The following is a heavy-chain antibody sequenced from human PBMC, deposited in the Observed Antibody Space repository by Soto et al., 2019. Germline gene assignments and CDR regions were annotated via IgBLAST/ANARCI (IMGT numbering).Heavy chain of an antibody. D-gene: IGHD2-21*02. J-gene: IGHJ6*02. CDR1: GFTFSSCH. CDR2: ISHHGSNK. V-gene: IGHV3-30*18. CDR3: AKDRNTVVTWHYYYGMDV. Sequence: GGSLTLSCAASGFTFSSCHMHWIRQAQGKGLEWVAVISHHGSNKYYADSVKGRFTISRDNSKNTLYLQMNTPSAEDTAVYYGAKDRNTVVTWHYYYGMDVWGQGTTVTVS.